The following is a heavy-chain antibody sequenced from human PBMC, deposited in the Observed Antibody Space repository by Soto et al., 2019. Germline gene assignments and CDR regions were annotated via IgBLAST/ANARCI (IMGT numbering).Heavy chain of an antibody. D-gene: IGHD6-6*01. V-gene: IGHV3-23*01. CDR2: ISGSDDST. Sequence: GGSLRLSCAASGFTFSSYALSWVRQAPGKGLEWVSVISGSDDSTYYADSVKGRFTISRDNSKNTLYLQMNSLRAEDTAVYYCAKRSSSSTFDYWGQGTLVTVSS. CDR3: AKRSSSSTFDY. CDR1: GFTFSSYA. J-gene: IGHJ4*02.